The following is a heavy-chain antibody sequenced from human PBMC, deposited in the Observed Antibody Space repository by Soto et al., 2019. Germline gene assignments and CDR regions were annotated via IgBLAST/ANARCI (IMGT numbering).Heavy chain of an antibody. CDR3: ARVGPISVVVTAPNWFDP. CDR2: IYYSGST. CDR1: GGSISSYY. V-gene: IGHV4-59*01. D-gene: IGHD2-21*02. J-gene: IGHJ5*02. Sequence: PSETLSLTCTVSGGSISSYYWRWIRQPPGKGLEWIGYIYYSGSTNYNPSLKSRVTISVDTSKNQFSLKLSSVTAADTAVYYCARVGPISVVVTAPNWFDPWGQGTLVTVSS.